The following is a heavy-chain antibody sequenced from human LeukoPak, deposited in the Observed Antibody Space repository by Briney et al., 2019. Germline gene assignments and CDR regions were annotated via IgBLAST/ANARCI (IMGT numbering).Heavy chain of an antibody. Sequence: GESLKISCKCSGYSFTSYWIGWGRQMPGKGLEGRGIIYPGDSDTRYSPSFQGQVTISADKSISTAYLQWSSLKASDTAIYYCAKIDRQYCSRSSCYALDYWGQGTQVTVSS. D-gene: IGHD2-2*01. CDR1: GYSFTSYW. CDR2: IYPGDSDT. CDR3: AKIDRQYCSRSSCYALDY. V-gene: IGHV5-51*01. J-gene: IGHJ4*02.